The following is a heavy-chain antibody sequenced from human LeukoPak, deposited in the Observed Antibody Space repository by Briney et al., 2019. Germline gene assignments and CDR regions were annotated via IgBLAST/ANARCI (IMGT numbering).Heavy chain of an antibody. Sequence: QPGGSLRLSCAASGFTVSSNYMSWVRQAPGKGLEWVSVISGSGGSTYYADSVKGRFTISRDNSKNTLYLQMNSLRAEDTAVYYCAKGVGAVAPGGYMDVWGKGTTVTVSS. CDR2: ISGSGGST. CDR3: AKGVGAVAPGGYMDV. J-gene: IGHJ6*03. D-gene: IGHD6-19*01. V-gene: IGHV3-23*01. CDR1: GFTVSSNY.